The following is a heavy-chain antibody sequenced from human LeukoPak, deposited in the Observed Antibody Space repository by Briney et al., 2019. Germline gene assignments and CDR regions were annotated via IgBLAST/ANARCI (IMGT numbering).Heavy chain of an antibody. Sequence: GGSLRLSCAASGFSFNFYSVNWVRQFPGKGLEWVSGVTGNADRKNYADSVKGRLSISRDNSKKILYLQMNTLTAADTAIYYCAKEEMGSRGLITSWGQGTLVTVSS. CDR3: AKEEMGSRGLITS. V-gene: IGHV3-23*01. CDR1: GFSFNFYS. D-gene: IGHD3-10*01. J-gene: IGHJ4*02. CDR2: VTGNADRK.